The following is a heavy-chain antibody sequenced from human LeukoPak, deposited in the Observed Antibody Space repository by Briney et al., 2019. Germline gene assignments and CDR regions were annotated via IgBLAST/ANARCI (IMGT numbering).Heavy chain of an antibody. CDR1: GVTFSDYA. D-gene: IGHD3-3*01. CDR2: FIPILGTA. Sequence: ASVKVSCKASGVTFSDYALNWVRQAPGQGLEWMGVFIPILGTANSTQKFQDRVTITADISTNTAYMELSSLRSVDTAVYFCAGIPVFGVVLHQEPVWGKGTTVTVSS. V-gene: IGHV1-69*10. J-gene: IGHJ6*04. CDR3: AGIPVFGVVLHQEPV.